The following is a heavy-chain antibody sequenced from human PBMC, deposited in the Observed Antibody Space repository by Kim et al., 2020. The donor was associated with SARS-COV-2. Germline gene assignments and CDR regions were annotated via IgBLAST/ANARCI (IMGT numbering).Heavy chain of an antibody. CDR2: ITYDGSDK. V-gene: IGHV3-30*02. CDR3: ARVSVDPTDGWYFDL. J-gene: IGHJ2*01. Sequence: GGSRRLSCAASGFSFSSDGMNCVRQAPGTGLEWVAYITYDGSDKFYADSVKGRVTLSRDNSKNTLYLQTRGLRADDTAFFYCARVSVDPTDGWYFDLWGRGTLVTVSS. D-gene: IGHD5-12*01. CDR1: GFSFSSDG.